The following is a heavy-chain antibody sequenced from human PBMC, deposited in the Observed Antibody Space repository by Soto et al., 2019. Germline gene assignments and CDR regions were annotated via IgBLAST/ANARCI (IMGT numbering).Heavy chain of an antibody. Sequence: GGSLRLSCTASGFTFSDSWMTWVRQAPGKGLEWVARIKPDESEKKYADSVKGRFSISRVNAKNSMYLQMDSLRGEDTAVYYCVRGGSNYASWGQGTLVTVSS. CDR3: VRGGSNYAS. D-gene: IGHD4-4*01. J-gene: IGHJ4*02. CDR1: GFTFSDSW. V-gene: IGHV3-7*01. CDR2: IKPDESEK.